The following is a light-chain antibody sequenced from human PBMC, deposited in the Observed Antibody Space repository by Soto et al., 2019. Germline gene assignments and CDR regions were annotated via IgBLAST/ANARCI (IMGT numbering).Light chain of an antibody. Sequence: DIQMTQSPSSLSASIGDRVTISCRASQGISNDLAWYPQKPGKVPYLLIYAASTSHSGVPARFRGSGSGTDFTLTMSSLQPEDVATYYCQNYNSAPRTFGQGTKVDIK. CDR2: AAS. CDR1: QGISND. V-gene: IGKV1-27*01. CDR3: QNYNSAPRT. J-gene: IGKJ1*01.